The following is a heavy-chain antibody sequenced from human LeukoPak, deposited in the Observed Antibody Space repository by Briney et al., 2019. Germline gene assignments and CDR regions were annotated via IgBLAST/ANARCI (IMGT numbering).Heavy chain of an antibody. CDR2: ISGSGLST. J-gene: IGHJ3*02. CDR1: GFTFSSYE. D-gene: IGHD3-10*01. CDR3: ARELPHGEI. Sequence: GGSLRLSCAASGFTFSSYEMNWVRQAPGKGLEWVSGISGSGLSTYYADSVKGRFTISRDNSKNTLYLQMSSLRAEDTAVYYCARELPHGEIWGQGTMVTVSS. V-gene: IGHV3-23*01.